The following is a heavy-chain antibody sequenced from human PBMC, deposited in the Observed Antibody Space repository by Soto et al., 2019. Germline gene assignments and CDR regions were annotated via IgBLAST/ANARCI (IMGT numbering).Heavy chain of an antibody. J-gene: IGHJ6*02. D-gene: IGHD6-19*01. V-gene: IGHV1-69*13. CDR2: IIPIFGTA. CDR3: ARDDIPGIAVATYGLDV. CDR1: GGTFSSYA. Sequence: ASVKVSCKASGGTFSSYAISWVRQAPGQGLEWMGGIIPIFGTANYAQKFQGRVTITADESTSTAYMELSSLRSEDTAVYYCARDDIPGIAVATYGLDVWGQGTTVTVSS.